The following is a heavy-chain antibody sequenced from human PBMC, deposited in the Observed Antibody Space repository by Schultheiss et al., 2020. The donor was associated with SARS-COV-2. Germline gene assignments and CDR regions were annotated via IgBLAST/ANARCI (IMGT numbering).Heavy chain of an antibody. Sequence: SETLSLTCTVSGGSISSYYWSWIRQPPGKGLEWIGYIYYSGSTNYNPSLKSRVTISVDTSKNQFSLKLSSVTAADTAVYYCARGGAWMVVAATGRSELDYWGQGTLVTVSS. CDR1: GGSISSYY. J-gene: IGHJ4*02. D-gene: IGHD2-15*01. CDR3: ARGGAWMVVAATGRSELDY. CDR2: IYYSGST. V-gene: IGHV4-59*01.